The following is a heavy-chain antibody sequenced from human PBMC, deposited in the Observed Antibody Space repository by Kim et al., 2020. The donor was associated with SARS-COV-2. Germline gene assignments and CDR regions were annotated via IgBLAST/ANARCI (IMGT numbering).Heavy chain of an antibody. V-gene: IGHV1-69*13. CDR3: ARGVVTIFGAEKSKYYGMDV. J-gene: IGHJ6*02. D-gene: IGHD3-3*02. CDR2: IIPMFSTS. CDR1: GGTFTNFA. Sequence: SVKVSCKASGGTFTNFAISWVRQAPGKGLEWMGGIIPMFSTSNYAQKFQGRLTITADEFTRTGYMELSSLRSDDTAVYFCARGVVTIFGAEKSKYYGMDVWGQGTTVTV.